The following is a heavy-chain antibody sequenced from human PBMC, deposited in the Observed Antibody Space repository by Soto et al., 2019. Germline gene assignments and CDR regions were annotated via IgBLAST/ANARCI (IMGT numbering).Heavy chain of an antibody. CDR3: ARDPIYDFWSGFEQTYYYYGMDV. CDR1: GGTFSSYA. Sequence: SVKVSCKASGGTFSSYAISWVRQAPGQGLEWMGGIIPIFGTANYAQKFQGRVTITADKSTSTAYMELSSLRSEDTAVYYCARDPIYDFWSGFEQTYYYYGMDVWGQGTTVTVSS. V-gene: IGHV1-69*06. J-gene: IGHJ6*02. D-gene: IGHD3-3*01. CDR2: IIPIFGTA.